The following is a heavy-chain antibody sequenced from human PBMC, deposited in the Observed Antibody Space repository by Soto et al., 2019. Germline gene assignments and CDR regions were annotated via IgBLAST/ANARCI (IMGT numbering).Heavy chain of an antibody. CDR2: IFHSGST. CDR1: GGSISSNNL. V-gene: IGHV4-4*02. Sequence: QVQLQESGPGLVKPSGTLSLTCAVSGGSISSNNLWTWVRQSPGKGLELIGEIFHSGSTNYNPSLRSRVPISVDKSKNQFSLKLNSVTAADTAVYYCARAAPSATYADYWGQGTLVTVSS. D-gene: IGHD3-3*01. CDR3: ARAAPSATYADY. J-gene: IGHJ4*02.